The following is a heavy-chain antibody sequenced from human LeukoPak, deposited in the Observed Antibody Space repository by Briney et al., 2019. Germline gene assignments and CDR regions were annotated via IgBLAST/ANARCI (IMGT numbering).Heavy chain of an antibody. D-gene: IGHD3-3*01. CDR3: ARLPGRDFWSGYYSYWYFDL. V-gene: IGHV5-51*01. J-gene: IGHJ2*01. CDR2: IYPGGSDT. Sequence: RGESLKISCKGSGYSFTSYWIGWVRQMPGKGLEWMGIIYPGGSDTRYSPSFQGQVTISADKSISTAYLQWSSLKASDTAMYYCARLPGRDFWSGYYSYWYFDLWGRGTLVTVSS. CDR1: GYSFTSYW.